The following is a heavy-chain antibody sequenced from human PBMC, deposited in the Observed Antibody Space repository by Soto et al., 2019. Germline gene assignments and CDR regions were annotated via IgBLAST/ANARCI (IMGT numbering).Heavy chain of an antibody. Sequence: PGGSLRLSCTASGFTFSSYGMGWVRQAPGKGLQWVSTIRGDGGETHYTDSVKGRFSISRDNSKNTVFLQMVSLRAEDTAMYFCARGAGLDSDDFFAYWGQGTQVTVSS. CDR1: GFTFSSYG. J-gene: IGHJ4*02. CDR2: IRGDGGET. CDR3: ARGAGLDSDDFFAY. V-gene: IGHV3-23*01. D-gene: IGHD3-9*01.